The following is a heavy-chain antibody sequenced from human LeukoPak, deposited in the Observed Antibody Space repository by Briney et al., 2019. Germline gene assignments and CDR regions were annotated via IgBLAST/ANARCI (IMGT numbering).Heavy chain of an antibody. CDR1: GGSISSSSYY. CDR2: LYYSGHT. J-gene: IGHJ4*02. CDR3: ASQYCSSSSCYAGEHDY. Sequence: LETLSLTCNVSGGSISSSSYYWGWIRQPPGKGLEWIGSLYYSGHTYYNPSLKSRVTISIDTSKNQFSLRLTSVTAADTAVYYCASQYCSSSSCYAGEHDYWGQGTLVTVSS. V-gene: IGHV4-39*01. D-gene: IGHD2-2*01.